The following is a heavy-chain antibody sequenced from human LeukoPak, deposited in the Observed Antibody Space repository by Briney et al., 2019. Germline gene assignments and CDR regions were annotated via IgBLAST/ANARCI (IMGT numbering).Heavy chain of an antibody. J-gene: IGHJ4*02. CDR2: ISSSSSYI. V-gene: IGHV3-21*01. CDR3: ARGGISSSWGY. CDR1: GFTFSSYR. D-gene: IGHD6-13*01. Sequence: PGGSLRLSCAASGFTFSSYRMNWVRQAPGKGLEWVSSISSSSSYIYYADSVKRPFTISRDNAKNSLYLQMNSLRAEDTAVYYCARGGISSSWGYWGQGTLVTVSS.